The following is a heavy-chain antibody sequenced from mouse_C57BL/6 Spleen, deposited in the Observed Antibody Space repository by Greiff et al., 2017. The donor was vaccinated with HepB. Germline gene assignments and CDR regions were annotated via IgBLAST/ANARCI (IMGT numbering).Heavy chain of an antibody. V-gene: IGHV5-9-1*02. CDR3: TRDRTVTKAMDY. D-gene: IGHD2-13*01. CDR2: ISSGGDYI. CDR1: GFTFSSYA. Sequence: EVKLMESGEGLVKPGGSLKLSCAASGFTFSSYAMSWVRQTPEKRLEWVAYISSGGDYIYYADTVKGRFTISRDNARNTLYLQMSSLKSEDTAMYYCTRDRTVTKAMDYWGQGTSVTVSS. J-gene: IGHJ4*01.